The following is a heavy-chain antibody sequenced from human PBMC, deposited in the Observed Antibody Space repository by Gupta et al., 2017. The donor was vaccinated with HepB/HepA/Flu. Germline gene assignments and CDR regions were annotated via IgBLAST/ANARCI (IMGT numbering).Heavy chain of an antibody. CDR2: ISSNSNYI. CDR1: GFTFSRYP. V-gene: IGHV3-21*06. CDR3: ARARYCSGGSCYSGDY. D-gene: IGHD2-15*01. J-gene: IGHJ4*02. Sequence: VQLVESVGGLVKPGGSLRLSCAASGFTFSRYPLNWVRQAPGKGLEWVSSISSNSNYINYEDSVKGRFTISRDNAKNSLYLQMNSLRAEDTAVYYCARARYCSGGSCYSGDYWGQGTLGTVSS.